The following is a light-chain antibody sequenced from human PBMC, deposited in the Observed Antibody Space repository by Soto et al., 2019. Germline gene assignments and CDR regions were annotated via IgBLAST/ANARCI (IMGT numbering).Light chain of an antibody. CDR1: QSIDNNY. J-gene: IGKJ5*01. CDR2: GAS. Sequence: EIVLSHSPCTLSLSPGERATLSCRASQSIDNNYLPWYQQKPGQAPRLVIYGASTRATDIPDRFSGSGSGTDFTLTISSLQPEDFATYHCQQAYSTPRLTFAQGTRLENK. CDR3: QQAYSTPRLT. V-gene: IGKV3D-7*01.